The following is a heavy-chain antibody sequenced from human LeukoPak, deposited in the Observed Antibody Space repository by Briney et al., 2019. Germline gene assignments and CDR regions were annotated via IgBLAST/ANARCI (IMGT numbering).Heavy chain of an antibody. J-gene: IGHJ1*01. D-gene: IGHD3-10*01. CDR3: ATNLRGSGEYFQQ. CDR1: GLTFSDFY. Sequence: GGSLRLSCAASGLTFSDFYMSWIRQAPGKGLQWVSYISSGGSAIQYADSVKGRFIISRDNAKNSVYLEMNRLRDEDTALYYCATNLRGSGEYFQQWGQGTLVTVSS. V-gene: IGHV3-11*04. CDR2: ISSGGSAI.